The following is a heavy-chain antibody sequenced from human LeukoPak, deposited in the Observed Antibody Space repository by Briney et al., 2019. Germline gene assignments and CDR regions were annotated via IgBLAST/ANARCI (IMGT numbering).Heavy chain of an antibody. Sequence: GGSLRLSCEASGFTFRNYWMGWVRQAPGKGLEWVASIKPDGSETYYVDSVKSRFTISRDNAKNSLYLQMNSLRAGDTAVHYCARGMSGTYDYWGQGTLVTVSS. CDR1: GFTFRNYW. CDR3: ARGMSGTYDY. D-gene: IGHD1-26*01. CDR2: IKPDGSET. J-gene: IGHJ4*02. V-gene: IGHV3-7*05.